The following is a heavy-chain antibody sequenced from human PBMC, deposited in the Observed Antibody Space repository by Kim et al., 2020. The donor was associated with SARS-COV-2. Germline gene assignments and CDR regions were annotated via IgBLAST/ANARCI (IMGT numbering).Heavy chain of an antibody. J-gene: IGHJ2*01. CDR1: GGTFSSYA. Sequence: SVKVSCKASGGTFSSYAISWVRQAPGQGLEWMGGIIPIFGTANYAQKFQGRVTITADESTSTAYMELSSLRSEDTAVYYCARSVTNHIVVVTPLERYFDLWGRGTLVTVSS. CDR3: ARSVTNHIVVVTPLERYFDL. D-gene: IGHD2-21*02. CDR2: IIPIFGTA. V-gene: IGHV1-69*13.